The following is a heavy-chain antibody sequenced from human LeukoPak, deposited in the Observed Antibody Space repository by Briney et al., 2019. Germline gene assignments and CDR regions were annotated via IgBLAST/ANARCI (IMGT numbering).Heavy chain of an antibody. CDR3: TRDRGAYNLYDY. CDR2: IRSKAYGETA. V-gene: IGHV3-49*03. J-gene: IGHJ4*02. Sequence: GGSLRLSCAASGFTFGDYAMSWIRQAPGKGLEWVGFIRSKAYGETADYAASVKGRFTISRDDSKAIAYLQMNSLKTEDTAVYHCTRDRGAYNLYDYWGQGTLVTVSS. CDR1: GFTFGDYA. D-gene: IGHD1-1*01.